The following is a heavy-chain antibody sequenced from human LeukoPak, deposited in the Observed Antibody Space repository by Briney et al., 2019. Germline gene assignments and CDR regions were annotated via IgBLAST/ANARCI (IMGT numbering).Heavy chain of an antibody. CDR1: GGSFSGYY. CDR3: ARDWAHVVVVPAAPMDV. CDR2: INHSGST. D-gene: IGHD2-2*01. J-gene: IGHJ6*03. Sequence: SETLSLTCAVYGGSFSGYYWSWIRQPPGKGLGGIGEINHSGSTNYNPSLKTRVTISVDTSKNQFSLKLSSVTAADTAVYYCARDWAHVVVVPAAPMDVWGKGTTVTVSS. V-gene: IGHV4-34*01.